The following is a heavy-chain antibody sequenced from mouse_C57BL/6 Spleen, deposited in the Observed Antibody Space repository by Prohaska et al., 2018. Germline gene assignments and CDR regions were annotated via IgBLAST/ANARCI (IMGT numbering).Heavy chain of an antibody. V-gene: IGHV1-69*01. CDR3: ARGRIVTTSYYAMDY. Sequence: QVQLQQPGAELVMPGASVKLSCKASGYTFTSYWMHWVKQRPGQGLEWIGEIDPSDSYTNYNQKFKGKATLTVDKSSSTAYMQLSSLTSEDSAVYYCARGRIVTTSYYAMDYWGQGTSVTVSS. CDR2: IDPSDSYT. CDR1: GYTFTSYW. D-gene: IGHD2-5*01. J-gene: IGHJ4*01.